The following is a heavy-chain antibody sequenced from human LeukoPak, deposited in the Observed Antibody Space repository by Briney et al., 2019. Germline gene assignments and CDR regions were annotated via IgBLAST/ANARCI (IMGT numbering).Heavy chain of an antibody. CDR2: ISGSGGST. CDR1: GFTFSSYA. D-gene: IGHD3-3*01. CDR3: AKVLNYDFWSGYYTSQAFDI. J-gene: IGHJ3*02. Sequence: GGSLRLSCAASGFTFSSYAMSWVRQAPGKGLEWVSAISGSGGSTYYADSVKGRFTISRDNSKNTLYLQMNSLRAEDTAVYYCAKVLNYDFWSGYYTSQAFDIWGQGTMVTASS. V-gene: IGHV3-23*01.